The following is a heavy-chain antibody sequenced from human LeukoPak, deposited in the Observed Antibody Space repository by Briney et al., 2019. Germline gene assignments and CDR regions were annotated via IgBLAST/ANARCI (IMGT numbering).Heavy chain of an antibody. Sequence: PSETLSLTCSVSGGSISSGNYCWSWIRQPAGKGLEWIGRIYTSGSTNYNPSLKSRVTISVDTSKNQFSLKLSSVTAADTAVYYCARGMYYYDSSGYYGNWFDPWGQGTLVTVSS. CDR2: IYTSGST. CDR3: ARGMYYYDSSGYYGNWFDP. CDR1: GGSISSGNYC. J-gene: IGHJ5*02. V-gene: IGHV4-61*02. D-gene: IGHD3-22*01.